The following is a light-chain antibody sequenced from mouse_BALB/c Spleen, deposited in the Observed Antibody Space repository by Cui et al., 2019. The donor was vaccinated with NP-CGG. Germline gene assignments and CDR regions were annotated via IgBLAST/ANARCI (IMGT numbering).Light chain of an antibody. CDR1: IGAVTTSNY. CDR3: ALWYSNHWV. J-gene: IGLJ1*01. CDR2: GTN. Sequence: QAVVTQASAPTTSPGETVTLTCRSSIGAVTTSNYANWVQEKPDHLFTGLIGGTNNRAPGVPARFSGSLIGDKAALTITGAQPEDEAIYFCALWYSNHWVFGGGTKLTVL. V-gene: IGLV1*01.